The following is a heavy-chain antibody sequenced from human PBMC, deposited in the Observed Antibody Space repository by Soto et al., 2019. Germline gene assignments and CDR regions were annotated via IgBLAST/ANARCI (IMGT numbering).Heavy chain of an antibody. D-gene: IGHD4-17*01. CDR1: GGSFSGYY. CDR2: INHSGST. V-gene: IGHV4-34*01. CDR3: ARTRTTVTTLGNYYFDY. J-gene: IGHJ4*02. Sequence: QVQLQQWGAGLLKPSETLSLTCAVYGGSFSGYYWSWNCQPPGKGLEWIGEINHSGSTNYNPSLRSRVTISVDTSKNQFSLKLSSVTAADTAVYYCARTRTTVTTLGNYYFDYWGQGTLVTVSS.